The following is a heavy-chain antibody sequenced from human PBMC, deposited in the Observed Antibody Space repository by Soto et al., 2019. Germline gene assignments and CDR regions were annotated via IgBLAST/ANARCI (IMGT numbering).Heavy chain of an antibody. J-gene: IGHJ4*02. V-gene: IGHV1-2*04. Sequence: ASVKVSCKASGYTFTGYYMHWVRQAPGQGLEWMGWINPNSGGTNYAQKFQGWVTMTRDTSISTAYMELSRLRSDDTAVYYCARDLGYCSGGSCYPGDYWGQGTLVTVSS. CDR2: INPNSGGT. CDR1: GYTFTGYY. D-gene: IGHD2-15*01. CDR3: ARDLGYCSGGSCYPGDY.